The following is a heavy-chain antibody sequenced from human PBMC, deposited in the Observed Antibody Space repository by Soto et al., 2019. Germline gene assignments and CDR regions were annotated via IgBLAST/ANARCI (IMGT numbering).Heavy chain of an antibody. V-gene: IGHV3-53*01. D-gene: IGHD3-3*01. Sequence: GGSLRLSCAVSGITVSSYYMSWVRQAAGKGLEWVSVIYAGTITYYADSVKGRFTIYRDNSKNTLNLEMNSLRVEDTAVYYCAKNGDFWSWGMDVWGQGTTVTVSS. CDR1: GITVSSYY. J-gene: IGHJ6*02. CDR2: IYAGTIT. CDR3: AKNGDFWSWGMDV.